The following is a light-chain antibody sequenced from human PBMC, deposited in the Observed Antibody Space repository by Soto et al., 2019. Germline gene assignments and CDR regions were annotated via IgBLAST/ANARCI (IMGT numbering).Light chain of an antibody. V-gene: IGLV2-14*01. CDR3: AAWDDSLNGYV. J-gene: IGLJ1*01. CDR2: EVS. Sequence: QSLLTQPASVSGSPGQSITMSCTGTSSEFGGYDYVSWYQLHPGKAPKLMVFEVSNRPSGVPDRFSGSKSGTSASLAISGLQSDIEADYYCAAWDDSLNGYVFGIGTKVTV. CDR1: SSEFGGYDY.